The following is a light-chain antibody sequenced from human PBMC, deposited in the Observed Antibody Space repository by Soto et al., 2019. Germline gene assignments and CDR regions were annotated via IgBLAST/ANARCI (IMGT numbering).Light chain of an antibody. CDR2: DVT. Sequence: QSVLTQPRSVSGSPGQSVTVSCTGTSSDVGFYNYVSWYQHHPGKAPKLMIYDVTKRPSGVPDRFSGSKSDNTASLTISGLQPDDEADYYCCSYAGSYTLVFGGGTKLTVL. CDR1: SSDVGFYNY. J-gene: IGLJ2*01. CDR3: CSYAGSYTLV. V-gene: IGLV2-11*01.